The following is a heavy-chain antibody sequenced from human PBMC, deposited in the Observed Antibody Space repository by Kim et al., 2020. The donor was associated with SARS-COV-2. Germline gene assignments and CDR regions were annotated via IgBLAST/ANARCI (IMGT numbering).Heavy chain of an antibody. CDR3: ARVGAVAGTAY. D-gene: IGHD6-19*01. Sequence: GSTKNNPSLKGRVTISVDTSKNQFSLVVSSVTAADTAVYYCARVGAVAGTAYWGQGTLVTVSS. CDR2: GST. J-gene: IGHJ4*02. V-gene: IGHV4-59*01.